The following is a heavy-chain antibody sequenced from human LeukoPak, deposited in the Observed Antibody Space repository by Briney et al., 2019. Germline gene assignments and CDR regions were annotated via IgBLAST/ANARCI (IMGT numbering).Heavy chain of an antibody. CDR2: IHYSGGT. CDR3: ARLGCSGGSCYPPYWYYGMDV. CDR1: GGSIGSYS. Sequence: WETLSLTCTVSGGSIGSYSWNWIRQPPGKGLEWIGHIHYSGGTNYNPSLKSRVTISVDTSKNQFSLKLSSVTAADTAVYYCARLGCSGGSCYPPYWYYGMDVRGQGTTVTVSS. V-gene: IGHV4-59*08. D-gene: IGHD2-15*01. J-gene: IGHJ6*02.